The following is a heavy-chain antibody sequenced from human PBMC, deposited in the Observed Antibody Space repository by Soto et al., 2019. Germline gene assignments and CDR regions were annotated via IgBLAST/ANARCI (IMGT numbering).Heavy chain of an antibody. D-gene: IGHD3-10*01. Sequence: EVQLLESGGGLVQPGGSLRLSCAASGFTFRSYAMSWVRQAPGKGLEWVSAISGSGGSTYYADSVKGRFTISRDNSKNTLYLQMNSLRAEDTAVYYCAKASGWFGEFEYWGQGTLVTVSS. CDR3: AKASGWFGEFEY. CDR1: GFTFRSYA. CDR2: ISGSGGST. V-gene: IGHV3-23*01. J-gene: IGHJ4*02.